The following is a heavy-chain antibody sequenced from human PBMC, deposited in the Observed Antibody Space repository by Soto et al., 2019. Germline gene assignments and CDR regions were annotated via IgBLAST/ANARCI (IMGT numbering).Heavy chain of an antibody. D-gene: IGHD3-3*01. CDR2: IKSKTDGGTT. J-gene: IGHJ6*02. CDR1: GFTFSNAW. V-gene: IGHV3-15*01. CDR3: TADAEFGVVTPGYDYYGMDV. Sequence: EVQLVESGGGWVKPGGSLRLSCAASGFTFSNAWMSWVRQAPGKGLEWVGRIKSKTDGGTTDYAAPVKGRFTISRDDSKTTLYMQMNSLKTAGTAVYYCTADAEFGVVTPGYDYYGMDVWGQGTTVTVSS.